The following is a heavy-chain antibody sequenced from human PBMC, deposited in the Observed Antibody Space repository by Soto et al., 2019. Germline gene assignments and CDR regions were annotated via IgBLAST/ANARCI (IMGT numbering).Heavy chain of an antibody. CDR3: AKGDNLGPKTGYAFDP. D-gene: IGHD5-12*01. V-gene: IGHV6-1*01. Sequence: PSQTLSLTCVIPGDSVSSNTASWNWIRQSPSRGLEWLGRTYFRSKWYNDYAVSVKSRIIINPDTSNNQFSLQLNSVTPGDTAVYFCAKGDNLGPKTGYAFDPWGQGIMVTVSS. CDR1: GDSVSSNTAS. CDR2: TYFRSKWYN. J-gene: IGHJ5*02.